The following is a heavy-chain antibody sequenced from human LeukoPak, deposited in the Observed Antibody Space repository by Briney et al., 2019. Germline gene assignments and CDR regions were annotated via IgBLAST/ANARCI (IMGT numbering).Heavy chain of an antibody. V-gene: IGHV3-30-3*01. CDR3: ARDLALDDYFDS. CDR1: GFTVRNCA. J-gene: IGHJ4*02. Sequence: GGSLRLSCAASGFTVRNCAMHWVRQAPGKGLEWVALISYDGSNKYYADSVKDRFTISRQNLQATVDLQMDSLRPEDTAIYYCARDLALDDYFDSWGQGTLVTVSS. D-gene: IGHD1-1*01. CDR2: ISYDGSNK.